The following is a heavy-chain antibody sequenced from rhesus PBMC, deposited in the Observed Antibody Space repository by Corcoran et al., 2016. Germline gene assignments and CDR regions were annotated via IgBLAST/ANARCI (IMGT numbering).Heavy chain of an antibody. CDR1: GGSISDSYR. CDR2: ISGSSGST. V-gene: IGHV4-65*01. J-gene: IGHJ4*01. D-gene: IGHD1-32*01. Sequence: QVQLQESGPGVVKPSETLSLTCAVSGGSISDSYRWSWIRQPPGKGLEWIGYISGSSGSTYYNPSLKSRVTISTDTSKNQCSLKLSSVTAADTAVYYCARDPKAMTLDYWGQGVLVTVSS. CDR3: ARDPKAMTLDY.